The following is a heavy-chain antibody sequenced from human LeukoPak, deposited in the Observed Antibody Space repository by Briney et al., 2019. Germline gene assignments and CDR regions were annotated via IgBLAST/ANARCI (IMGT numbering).Heavy chain of an antibody. CDR3: AREETDAFDI. Sequence: GGSLRLSCAASGFTFSAYEMNWVSQAPGRGLEWVSYISGNSNTMYYADSVKGRFSISRDNAKNSLYLQMNSLRAEDTAVYYCAREETDAFDIWGQGIMVTVSS. J-gene: IGHJ3*02. CDR1: GFTFSAYE. V-gene: IGHV3-48*03. CDR2: ISGNSNTM.